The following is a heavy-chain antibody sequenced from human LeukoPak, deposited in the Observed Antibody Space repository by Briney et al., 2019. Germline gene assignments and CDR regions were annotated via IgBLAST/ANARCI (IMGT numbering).Heavy chain of an antibody. CDR3: ARDRKIAVAGLGDAFDI. Sequence: SEALSLTCTVSGDSISSTNYCWGWTRHPPGKGLGWHVCIYYSESIYYNPSHESRVTISLDTSKNQLSLKLSSVTAADTAVYYCARDRKIAVAGLGDAFDIWGQRTMVTVSS. V-gene: IGHV4-39*07. CDR1: GDSISSTNYC. J-gene: IGHJ3*02. CDR2: IYYSESI. D-gene: IGHD6-19*01.